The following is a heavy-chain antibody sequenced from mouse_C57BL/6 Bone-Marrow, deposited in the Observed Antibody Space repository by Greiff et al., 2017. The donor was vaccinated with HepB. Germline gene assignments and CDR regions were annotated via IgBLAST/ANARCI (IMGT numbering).Heavy chain of an antibody. D-gene: IGHD1-1*01. J-gene: IGHJ1*01. Sequence: EVHLVESEGGLVQPGSSMKLSCTASGFTFSDYYMAWVRQVPEKGLEWVANINYDGSSTYYLDSLKSRFTISRDNARNILHLQMSSLKSEDTATYYFARDEHYYGSSYWYFDVWGPGTTLTVSS. CDR2: INYDGSST. CDR3: ARDEHYYGSSYWYFDV. V-gene: IGHV5-16*01. CDR1: GFTFSDYY.